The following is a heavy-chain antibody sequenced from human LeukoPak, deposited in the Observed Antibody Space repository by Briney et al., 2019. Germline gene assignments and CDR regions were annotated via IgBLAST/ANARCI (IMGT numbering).Heavy chain of an antibody. J-gene: IGHJ4*02. CDR3: AKVTFRGGTYYTPFDD. CDR1: GFTFSSYA. D-gene: IGHD2-15*01. Sequence: GGSLRLSCAASGFTFSSYAMSWVRQAPGKGLEWVSDINGSGGSTYYADSVKGRFTISRDNLKNTLYLQMNSLRAEDTAVYYCAKVTFRGGTYYTPFDDWGQGALVTVSS. V-gene: IGHV3-23*01. CDR2: INGSGGST.